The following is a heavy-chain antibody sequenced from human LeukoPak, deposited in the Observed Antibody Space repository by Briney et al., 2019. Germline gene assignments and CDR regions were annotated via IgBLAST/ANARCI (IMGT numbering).Heavy chain of an antibody. CDR3: ARDAGGGYDSYGLDV. CDR2: LHPGGRT. J-gene: IGHJ6*02. Sequence: PGRSLRLSCEASGFSFSSHAMQWVRQAPGQGLEWVSLLHPGGRTYYADSVKGRFTIFRDNAKNTLHLQMDSLRVEDSAVYYCARDAGGGYDSYGLDVWGQGTTVTVAS. V-gene: IGHV3-53*05. CDR1: GFSFSSHA. D-gene: IGHD5-12*01.